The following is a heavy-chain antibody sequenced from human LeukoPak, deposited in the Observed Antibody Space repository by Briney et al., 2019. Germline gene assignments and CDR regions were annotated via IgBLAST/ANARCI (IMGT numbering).Heavy chain of an antibody. Sequence: SETLSLTCTVSGYSISSGYYWGWIRQPPGKGLEWIGSIYHSGSTYYNPSLKSRVTISVDTSKNQFSLKLSSVTAADAAVYYCARSSSGSYHHAFGLWGQGTLVTISS. CDR2: IYHSGST. CDR3: ARSSSGSYHHAFGL. V-gene: IGHV4-38-2*02. J-gene: IGHJ4*02. D-gene: IGHD3-10*01. CDR1: GYSISSGYY.